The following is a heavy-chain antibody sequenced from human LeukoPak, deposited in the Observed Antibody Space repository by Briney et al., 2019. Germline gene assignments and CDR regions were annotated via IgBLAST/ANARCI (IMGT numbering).Heavy chain of an antibody. CDR3: ARDPEYNWNPIYYFDY. Sequence: ASVKVSCKASGYTFTSYAMNWVRQAPGQGLEWMGWINTNTGNPTYAQGFTGRFVFSLDTSVSTAYLQISSLKAEDTAVYYCARDPEYNWNPIYYFDYWGQGTLVTVSS. J-gene: IGHJ4*02. CDR2: INTNTGNP. D-gene: IGHD1-20*01. CDR1: GYTFTSYA. V-gene: IGHV7-4-1*02.